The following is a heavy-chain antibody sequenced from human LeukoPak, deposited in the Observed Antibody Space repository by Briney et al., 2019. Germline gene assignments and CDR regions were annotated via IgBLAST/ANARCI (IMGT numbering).Heavy chain of an antibody. Sequence: SETLSLTCTVSGGSISSYYWSWIRQPPGKGLEWIGYIYYSGSTNYNPSLKSRVTISVDTSKNQFSLKLSSVTAADTAVYYCARAYGEAATFDYWGQGTLVTVSS. CDR2: IYYSGST. V-gene: IGHV4-59*01. D-gene: IGHD6-25*01. CDR1: GGSISSYY. CDR3: ARAYGEAATFDY. J-gene: IGHJ4*02.